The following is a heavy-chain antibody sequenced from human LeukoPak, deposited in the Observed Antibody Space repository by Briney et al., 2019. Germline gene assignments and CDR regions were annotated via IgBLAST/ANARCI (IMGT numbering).Heavy chain of an antibody. CDR3: VKSGIAVSGTDY. J-gene: IGHJ4*02. V-gene: IGHV3-64D*09. CDR1: GFTFSSYA. CDR2: ITSKGGST. D-gene: IGHD6-19*01. Sequence: PGGSLRLSCSASGFTFSSYAMHWVRQAPGEGLEYVSAITSKGGSTYYADSVKGRFTISRDNSKNTLYLKMSSLRAEETALYYCVKSGIAVSGTDYWGQGTLVTVSS.